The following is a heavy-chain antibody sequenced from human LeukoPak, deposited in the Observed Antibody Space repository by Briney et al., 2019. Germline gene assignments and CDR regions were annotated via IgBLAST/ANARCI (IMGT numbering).Heavy chain of an antibody. D-gene: IGHD6-13*01. Sequence: HGGSLKISCEGSGYSFSSYWIAWVRQMPGKGLEWMGMIHSDSSTRYSPSFQGQVTISVDKSISTAFLQWSSLRASDSAIYYCARQNPFSRSWFWFDPWGQGTLVTVSS. CDR2: IHSDSST. CDR1: GYSFSSYW. V-gene: IGHV5-51*01. J-gene: IGHJ5*02. CDR3: ARQNPFSRSWFWFDP.